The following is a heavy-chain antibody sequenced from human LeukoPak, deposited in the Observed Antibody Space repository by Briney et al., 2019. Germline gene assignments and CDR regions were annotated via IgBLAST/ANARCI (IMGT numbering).Heavy chain of an antibody. D-gene: IGHD6-25*01. CDR2: INHSGST. CDR3: ARVAPAARNDY. J-gene: IGHJ4*02. V-gene: IGHV4-34*01. CDR1: GGSFSGYY. Sequence: SETLSLTCAVYGGSFSGYYWSWIRQPPGKGLEWIGEINHSGSTNYNPSLKSRVTISVDTSKNQFSLKLSSVTAADTAVYYCARVAPAARNDYWGQGTLVTVSS.